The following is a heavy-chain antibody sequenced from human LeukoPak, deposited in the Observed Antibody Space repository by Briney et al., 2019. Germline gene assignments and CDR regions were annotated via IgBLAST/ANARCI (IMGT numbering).Heavy chain of an antibody. V-gene: IGHV1-69*04. CDR3: ARLSSTSSHVENTIDY. J-gene: IGHJ4*02. CDR2: IIPILGIA. CDR1: GGTFSSYA. D-gene: IGHD2-2*01. Sequence: GASVKVSCKASGGTFSSYAISWVRQAPGQGLEWMGRIIPILGIANYAQKFQGRVTITADKSTSTAYMELSSLRSDDTAVYYCARLSSTSSHVENTIDYWGQGTLVTVSS.